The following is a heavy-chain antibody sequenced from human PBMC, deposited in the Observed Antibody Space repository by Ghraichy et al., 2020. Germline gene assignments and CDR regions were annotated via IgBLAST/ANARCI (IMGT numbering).Heavy chain of an antibody. CDR1: GFPFDTYA. J-gene: IGHJ6*02. D-gene: IGHD2-15*01. CDR3: ARDSGIAGSVDV. CDR2: IRFSSNRI. V-gene: IGHV3-48*01. Sequence: SCTASGFPFDTYAMDWVRQAPGKVLEWVSYIRFSSNRIYYADSVKGRFTISRDKAKNSLYLQMNSLRAEDTAVYFCARDSGIAGSVDVWGQGTAVTVSS.